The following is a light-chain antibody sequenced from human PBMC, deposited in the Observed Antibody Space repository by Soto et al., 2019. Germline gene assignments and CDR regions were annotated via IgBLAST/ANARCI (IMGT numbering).Light chain of an antibody. CDR3: QQRSNWPWT. Sequence: EIVLTQSPATLSLSPGERATLSCRASQSISSYLAWYQQTPGQAPRLLIYDASNRATGIPARFSGSGSGTDFTLTISSLEPEDFAVYYCQQRSNWPWTFGQRSKVEIK. CDR2: DAS. J-gene: IGKJ1*01. CDR1: QSISSY. V-gene: IGKV3-11*01.